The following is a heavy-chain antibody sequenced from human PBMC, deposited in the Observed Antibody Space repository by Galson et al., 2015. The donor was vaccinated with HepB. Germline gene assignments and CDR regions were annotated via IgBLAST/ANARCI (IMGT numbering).Heavy chain of an antibody. J-gene: IGHJ6*03. CDR1: GGTFSSYA. D-gene: IGHD3-10*01. V-gene: IGHV1-69*13. CDR2: IIPIFGTA. CDR3: ARAGRLLWFGDTPMRYYYYYMDV. Sequence: SVKVSCKASGGTFSSYAISWVRQAPGQGLEWMGGIIPIFGTANYAQKFQGRVSITADESTSTAYMELSSLRSEDTAVYYCARAGRLLWFGDTPMRYYYYYMDVWGKGTTVTVSS.